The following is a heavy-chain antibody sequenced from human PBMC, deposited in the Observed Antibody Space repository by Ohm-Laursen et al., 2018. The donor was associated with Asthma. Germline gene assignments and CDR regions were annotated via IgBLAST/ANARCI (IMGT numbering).Heavy chain of an antibody. V-gene: IGHV3-74*01. J-gene: IGHJ4*02. Sequence: SLRLSCAASGFTSSTYWMHWVRQAPGKGLVWVSRVYGDGSNTIYADSVKGRFTISRDNAKNTLYLQMNSLRAEDTAVYYCTRGGHYGSYFDYWGQGTLVTVSS. CDR2: VYGDGSNT. CDR1: GFTSSTYW. D-gene: IGHD4-17*01. CDR3: TRGGHYGSYFDY.